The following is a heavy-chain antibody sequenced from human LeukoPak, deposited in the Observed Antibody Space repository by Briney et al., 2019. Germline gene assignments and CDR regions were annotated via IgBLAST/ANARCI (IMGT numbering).Heavy chain of an antibody. Sequence: GGSLRLSCAASGFTFSSYGMHWVRQAPGKGLEWVAVIWYDGSNKYYADSVKGRFTISRDNAKNSLYLQMNSLRAEDTAVYYCARDFERAYDYWGQGTLVTVSS. CDR3: ARDFERAYDY. CDR2: IWYDGSNK. D-gene: IGHD6-25*01. CDR1: GFTFSSYG. J-gene: IGHJ4*02. V-gene: IGHV3-33*01.